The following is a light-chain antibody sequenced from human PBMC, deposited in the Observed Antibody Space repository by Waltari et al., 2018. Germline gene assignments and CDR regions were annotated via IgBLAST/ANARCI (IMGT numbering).Light chain of an antibody. V-gene: IGLV2-8*01. CDR3: SSYAGSDNLRV. Sequence: QSALTQPPSASGSPGQSVTISCTGTSSDVGAYNFVSWYQQHPGKAPILLIYEVSKRPAGVPDRVSGSKSGITASLTVSGLQAEDEADYYCSSYAGSDNLRVFGTGTMVTVL. CDR1: SSDVGAYNF. J-gene: IGLJ1*01. CDR2: EVS.